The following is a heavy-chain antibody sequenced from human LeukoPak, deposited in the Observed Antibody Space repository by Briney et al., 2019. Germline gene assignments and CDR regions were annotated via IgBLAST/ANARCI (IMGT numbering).Heavy chain of an antibody. J-gene: IGHJ4*02. V-gene: IGHV1-69*13. CDR1: GGTFSSYA. CDR3: ARAPSKRRDIVVVPAARLASYYFDY. CDR2: IIPIFGTA. D-gene: IGHD2-2*01. Sequence: ASVKVSCKASGGTFSSYAISWVRQAPGQGLEWMGGIIPIFGTANYAQKFQGKVTITADESTSTAYMELSSLRSEDTAVYYCARAPSKRRDIVVVPAARLASYYFDYWGQGTLVTVSS.